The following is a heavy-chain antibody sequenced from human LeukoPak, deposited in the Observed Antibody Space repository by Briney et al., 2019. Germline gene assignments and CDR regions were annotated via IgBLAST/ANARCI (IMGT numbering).Heavy chain of an antibody. V-gene: IGHV4-39*07. CDR3: ARINYSDY. Sequence: SETLSLTCTVSGGSASSSSYYWGWIRQPPGKGLEWVGTIYYDGSTYYNPSLKSRVTISVDTSKNQFSLKLSSVTAADTAVYYCARINYSDYWGQGTLVTVSS. CDR2: IYYDGST. J-gene: IGHJ4*02. CDR1: GGSASSSSYY.